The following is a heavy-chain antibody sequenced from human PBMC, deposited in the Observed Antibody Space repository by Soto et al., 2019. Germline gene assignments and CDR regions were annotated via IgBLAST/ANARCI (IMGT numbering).Heavy chain of an antibody. CDR3: AREGGGTTRLDWFDP. D-gene: IGHD1-1*01. V-gene: IGHV1-69*01. CDR1: GGTFSSYA. Sequence: QVQLVQSGAEVKKPGSSVQVSCKASGGTFSSYAISWVRQAPGQGLEWMRGSIPIFGTANNAQKFQGRVTITTDEPTSRAYRELSSLRSKDTALYYCAREGGGTTRLDWFDPWGQGTLVTVST. J-gene: IGHJ5*02. CDR2: SIPIFGTA.